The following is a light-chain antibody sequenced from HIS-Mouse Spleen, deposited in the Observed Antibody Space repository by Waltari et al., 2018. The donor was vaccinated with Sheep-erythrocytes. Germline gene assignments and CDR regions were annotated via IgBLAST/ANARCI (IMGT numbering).Light chain of an antibody. CDR3: CSYAGSYNHV. V-gene: IGLV2-11*01. Sequence: QSALTQPRSVSWSPGQSVTISCTGPSSDVGGYNYFSWYQQHPGKAPKLMIYDVSKRPSGVPDRFSGSKSGNTASLTISGLQAEDEADYYCCSYAGSYNHVFATGTKVTVL. CDR1: SSDVGGYNY. J-gene: IGLJ1*01. CDR2: DVS.